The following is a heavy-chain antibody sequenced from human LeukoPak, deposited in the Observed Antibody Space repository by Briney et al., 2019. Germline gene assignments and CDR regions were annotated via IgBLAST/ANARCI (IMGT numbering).Heavy chain of an antibody. Sequence: ASAKVSCKASGYTFTSYAMHWVRQAPGQRLEWMGWINAGNGNTKYSQKFQGRVTITRDTSASTAYMELSSLRSEDTAVYYCARDPVVAAVYYYYGMDVWGQGTTVTVSS. CDR3: ARDPVVAAVYYYYGMDV. V-gene: IGHV1-3*01. CDR1: GYTFTSYA. J-gene: IGHJ6*02. D-gene: IGHD2-15*01. CDR2: INAGNGNT.